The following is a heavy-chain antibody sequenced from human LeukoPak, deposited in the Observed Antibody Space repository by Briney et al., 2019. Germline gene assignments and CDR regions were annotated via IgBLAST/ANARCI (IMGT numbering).Heavy chain of an antibody. J-gene: IGHJ6*03. V-gene: IGHV4-4*07. D-gene: IGHD3-10*01. Sequence: SETLSLTCTVSGGSISSYYWSWIRQPAGKGLEWIGRNYTSGSTNYNPSLKSRVTISVDTSKNQFSLKLSSVTAADTAVYYCARDDPQTMVGSGSYLYYYYYMDVWGKGTTVTISS. CDR3: ARDDPQTMVGSGSYLYYYYYMDV. CDR2: NYTSGST. CDR1: GGSISSYY.